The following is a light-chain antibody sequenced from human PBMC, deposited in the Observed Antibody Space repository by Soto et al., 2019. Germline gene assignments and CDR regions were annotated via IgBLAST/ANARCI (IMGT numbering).Light chain of an antibody. CDR3: NSYAGTSYD. Sequence: QSVLTQPASVSGTPGQSITISCTGTSSDVGAYNYVSWYQQYPGKAPRLIIYDVSNRPSGVSCRFSGSKSGNTASLTISELQAEDEADYYCNSYAGTSYDFGTGTKVTVL. J-gene: IGLJ1*01. CDR2: DVS. V-gene: IGLV2-14*03. CDR1: SSDVGAYNY.